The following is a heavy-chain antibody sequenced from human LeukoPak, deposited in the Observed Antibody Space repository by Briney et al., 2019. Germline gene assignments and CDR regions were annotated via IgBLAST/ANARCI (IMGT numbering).Heavy chain of an antibody. D-gene: IGHD3-22*01. V-gene: IGHV3-21*01. CDR3: ARDGDSSAYHYFDY. Sequence: GGSLRLSCAASGFTFSSYTMNWVRQAPGKGLEWVSSISGSGTFIYDADSVKGRFTISRDNVKNSLYLQMNSLRVEDTAAYYCARDGDSSAYHYFDYWGQGTLVTVSS. J-gene: IGHJ4*02. CDR1: GFTFSSYT. CDR2: ISGSGTFI.